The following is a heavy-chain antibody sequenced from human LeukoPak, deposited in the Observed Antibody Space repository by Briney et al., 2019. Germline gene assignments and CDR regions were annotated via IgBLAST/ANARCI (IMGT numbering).Heavy chain of an antibody. CDR3: AMPDGDYTLPLNY. D-gene: IGHD4-17*01. V-gene: IGHV1-69*05. CDR2: IIPIFGTA. CDR1: GGTFSSYA. Sequence: SVKVPCKASGGTFSSYAISWVRQTPGQGLEWMGGIIPIFGTANYAQKFQGRVTITTDESTSTAYMELSSLRSEDTAVYYCAMPDGDYTLPLNYWGQGTLVTVSS. J-gene: IGHJ4*02.